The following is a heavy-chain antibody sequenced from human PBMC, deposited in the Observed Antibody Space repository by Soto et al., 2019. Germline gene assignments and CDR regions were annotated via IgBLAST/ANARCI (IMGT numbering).Heavy chain of an antibody. D-gene: IGHD2-15*01. CDR2: ITNRGTHT. Sequence: SGSPSLSCTASGLCFNSDTINWVGEAAGKGLQWFSSITNRGTHTYSADSVKSRFTISRDKDKNSLYLQMNNLRAEDTATYYCARAHEVAWFDSWGLGTLVTVSS. J-gene: IGHJ5*01. CDR3: ARAHEVAWFDS. CDR1: GLCFNSDT. V-gene: IGHV3-21*06.